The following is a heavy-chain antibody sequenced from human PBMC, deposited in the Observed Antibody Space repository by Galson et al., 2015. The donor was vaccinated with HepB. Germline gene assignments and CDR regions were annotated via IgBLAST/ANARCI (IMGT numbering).Heavy chain of an antibody. Sequence: QSGAEVKKPGESLKISCKGSGYSFTSYWIGWVRQMPGKGLEWMGIIYPCDSDTRYSPSFQGQVTIPAHKSISTAYLQWRSLKASDTARYYCSGSVASSSSSDNDAFDIWGQGTMVTVSS. CDR3: SGSVASSSSSDNDAFDI. J-gene: IGHJ3*02. CDR2: IYPCDSDT. V-gene: IGHV5-51*03. CDR1: GYSFTSYW. D-gene: IGHD2-2*01.